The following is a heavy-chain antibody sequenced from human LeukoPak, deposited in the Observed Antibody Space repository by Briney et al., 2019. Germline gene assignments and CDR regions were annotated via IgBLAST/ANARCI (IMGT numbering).Heavy chain of an antibody. V-gene: IGHV3-23*01. J-gene: IGHJ4*02. D-gene: IGHD2-2*01. CDR1: GFTFSSYA. Sequence: GGSLRLSCAASGFTFSSYAMSWVRQAPGKGLEWVSAISGSGGSTYYADSVKGRFTISRDNSKNTLYLRMNSLRAEDTAVYYCAKALGYCSSTSCQQIDYWGQGTLVTVSS. CDR2: ISGSGGST. CDR3: AKALGYCSSTSCQQIDY.